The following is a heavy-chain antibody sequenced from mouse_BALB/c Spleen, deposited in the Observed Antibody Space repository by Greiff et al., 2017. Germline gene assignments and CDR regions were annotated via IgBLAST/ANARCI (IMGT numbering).Heavy chain of an antibody. CDR2: ISTYYGNT. D-gene: IGHD3-3*01. V-gene: IGHV1-67*01. CDR1: GYTFTDYA. J-gene: IGHJ4*01. CDR3: ARGDGAMDD. Sequence: QVQLKQSGPELVRPGVSVKISCTGSGYTFTDYAMHWVKQSHAKSLEWIGVISTYYGNTNYNQKFKGKATMTVDKSSSTAYMELARLTSEDSAIYYCARGDGAMDDWGQGTSVTVSS.